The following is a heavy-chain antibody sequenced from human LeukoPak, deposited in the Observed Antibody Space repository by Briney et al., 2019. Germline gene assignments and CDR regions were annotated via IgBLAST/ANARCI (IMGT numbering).Heavy chain of an antibody. Sequence: SETLSLTCTVSGSSISSYYWSWIRQPPGKGLDWIGHIYYTGNTNYNPSLRSRVTISVDTSKNQFSLKLTSVTAADTAVYYCGRVFYSSNWNLFDPWGQGTLVTVSS. CDR3: GRVFYSSNWNLFDP. D-gene: IGHD6-13*01. J-gene: IGHJ5*02. CDR2: IYYTGNT. CDR1: GSSISSYY. V-gene: IGHV4-59*01.